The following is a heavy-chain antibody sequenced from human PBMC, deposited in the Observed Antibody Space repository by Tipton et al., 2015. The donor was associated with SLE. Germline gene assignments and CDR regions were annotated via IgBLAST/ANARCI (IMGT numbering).Heavy chain of an antibody. CDR1: GFTFDDYA. CDR3: AKGGVDYCSSTSCHGWFDY. CDR2: ISWNSGSI. Sequence: SLRLSCAASGFTFDDYAMHWVRQAPGKGLEWVSGISWNSGSIGYADSVKGRFTISRDNAKNSLYLQMNSLRTEDTALYYCAKGGVDYCSSTSCHGWFDYWGQGTLVTVSS. V-gene: IGHV3-9*01. D-gene: IGHD2-2*01. J-gene: IGHJ4*02.